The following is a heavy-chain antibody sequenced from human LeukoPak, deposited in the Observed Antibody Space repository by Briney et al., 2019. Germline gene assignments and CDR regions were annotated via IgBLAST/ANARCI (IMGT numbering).Heavy chain of an antibody. CDR1: GYTFTGYY. V-gene: IGHV1-2*02. CDR3: ARDAHFYYGSGFDP. J-gene: IGHJ5*02. CDR2: INPNSGGT. D-gene: IGHD3-10*01. Sequence: ASVKVSCKASGYTFTGYYMHWVRQAPGQGLEWMGWINPNSGGTNYAQKFQGRVTMTRDTSISIAYMELSRLRSDDTAVYYCARDAHFYYGSGFDPWGQGTLVTVSS.